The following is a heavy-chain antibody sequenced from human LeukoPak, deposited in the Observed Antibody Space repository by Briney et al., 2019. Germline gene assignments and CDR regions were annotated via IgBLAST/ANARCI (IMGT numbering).Heavy chain of an antibody. CDR3: ATERGDGGVDY. Sequence: SETLSLTCTVSGVSISSGDYYWSWIRQPPGKGLEWIGYIYYSGSTYYNPSLKSRVTISVDTSKNQLSLKLSSVTAADTAVYYCATERGDGGVDYWGQGTLVTVSS. V-gene: IGHV4-30-4*01. CDR1: GVSISSGDYY. J-gene: IGHJ4*02. CDR2: IYYSGST. D-gene: IGHD4-23*01.